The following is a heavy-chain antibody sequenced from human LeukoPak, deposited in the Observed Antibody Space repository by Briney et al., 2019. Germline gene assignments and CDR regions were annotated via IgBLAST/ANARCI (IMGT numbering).Heavy chain of an antibody. J-gene: IGHJ4*02. Sequence: HPGGSLRLSCAASGFTFSNYGMHWVRQTPGKGLEWVAVISYDGNDKYYADSVKGRFTISRDNSKNTLYLQMNSLRAEDTAVYYCAKGYTDFDNWGQGTLVTVSS. V-gene: IGHV3-30*18. CDR2: ISYDGNDK. D-gene: IGHD3-16*02. CDR3: AKGYTDFDN. CDR1: GFTFSNYG.